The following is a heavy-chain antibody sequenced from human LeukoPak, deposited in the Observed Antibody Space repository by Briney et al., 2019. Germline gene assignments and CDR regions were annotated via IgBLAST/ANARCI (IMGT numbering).Heavy chain of an antibody. J-gene: IGHJ4*02. D-gene: IGHD3-22*01. Sequence: SETLSLTCAVYGGSFSGYYWSWIRQPPGKGLEWIGEINHSGSTNCNPSLKSRVTISVDTSKNQFSLKLSSVTAADTAVYYCARIPVVVITTGQAFDYWGQGTLVTVSS. CDR3: ARIPVVVITTGQAFDY. V-gene: IGHV4-34*01. CDR1: GGSFSGYY. CDR2: INHSGST.